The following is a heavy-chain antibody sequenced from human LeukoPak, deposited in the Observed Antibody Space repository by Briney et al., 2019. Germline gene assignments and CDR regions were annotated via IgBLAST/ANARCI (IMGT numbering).Heavy chain of an antibody. CDR1: GYIFTNYW. CDR3: ARHKSYGSRYY. D-gene: IGHD3-10*01. V-gene: IGHV5-51*01. CDR2: IYPGDCDT. J-gene: IGHJ4*02. Sequence: GEALKISCKGSGYIFTNYWIGWVRQMPGKGLEWMGIIYPGDCDTRYSPSFQGQVTISADKSISTACLQWSSLKAADTAVYYCARHKSYGSRYYSGEGTLVTLSS.